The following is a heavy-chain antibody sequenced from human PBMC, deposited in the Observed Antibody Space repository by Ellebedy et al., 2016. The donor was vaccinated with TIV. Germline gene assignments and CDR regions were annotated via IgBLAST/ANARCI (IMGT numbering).Heavy chain of an antibody. CDR2: IYYSGST. V-gene: IGHV4-39*01. CDR1: GGSISSSNYY. D-gene: IGHD6-19*01. CDR3: ARRGSVAGNPIFAY. Sequence: SETLSLXXTVSGGSISSSNYYWGWIRQPPGMGLVWIGSIYYSGSTYYKPSLKSRVIVSVDTSKNQFSLKVTSVTAADSAVYYCARRGSVAGNPIFAYWGQGTLVTVSS. J-gene: IGHJ4*02.